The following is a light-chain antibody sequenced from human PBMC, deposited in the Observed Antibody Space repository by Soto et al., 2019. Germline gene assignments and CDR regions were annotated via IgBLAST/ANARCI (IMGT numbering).Light chain of an antibody. CDR3: QTWGTGPWV. CDR1: SGHSSYA. V-gene: IGLV4-69*01. J-gene: IGLJ3*02. Sequence: QSVLTQSPSASASLGASVKLTCTLSSGHSSYAIAWHQQQPEKGPRYLMKLNSDGSHSKGDGIPDRFSGSSSGAERYLTISGLQSEDEADYYCQTWGTGPWVFGGGTKVTVL. CDR2: LNSDGSH.